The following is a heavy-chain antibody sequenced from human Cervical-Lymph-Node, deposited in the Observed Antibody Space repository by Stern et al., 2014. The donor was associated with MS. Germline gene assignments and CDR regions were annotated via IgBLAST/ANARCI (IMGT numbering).Heavy chain of an antibody. D-gene: IGHD5-24*01. CDR1: GFTFSDYY. J-gene: IGHJ4*02. Sequence: VQLVESGGGLVKPAGSLRLSCETSGFTFSDYYLNWIRQAPGTGVEWVSYISSTGPTMYYETSVQGRFPIYRANAQHSLDLPIHSLMAEDTAVYYCARDPRRRDGYNFDYWGQGALVTVSS. CDR2: ISSTGPTM. V-gene: IGHV3-11*01. CDR3: ARDPRRRDGYNFDY.